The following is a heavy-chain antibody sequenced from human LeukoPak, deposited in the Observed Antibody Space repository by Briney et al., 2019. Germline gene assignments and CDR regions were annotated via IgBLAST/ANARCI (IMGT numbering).Heavy chain of an antibody. CDR3: ARGWSSAYYYFDY. D-gene: IGHD3-22*01. CDR2: IYYSGST. V-gene: IGHV4-59*01. Sequence: SETLSLTCTVSGDSISSYYWSWIRQPPGKGLEWIGYIYYSGSTNYSPSLQSRVSISVDTSKNQFALKLNSVTAADTAVYYCARGWSSAYYYFDYWGQGIPVTVSS. CDR1: GDSISSYY. J-gene: IGHJ4*02.